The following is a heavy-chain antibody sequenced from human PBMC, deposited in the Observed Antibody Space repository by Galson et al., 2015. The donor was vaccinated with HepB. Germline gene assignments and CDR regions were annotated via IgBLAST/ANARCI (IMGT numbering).Heavy chain of an antibody. Sequence: SLSLSCAASGFTFSSYSMNWVRQAPGKGLEWVSYISSSSSTIYYADSVKGRFTISRDTAKNSLYLQMNSLRDEDTAVYYCARDRVPYSSSHDYWGQGTLVTVSS. CDR1: GFTFSSYS. CDR3: ARDRVPYSSSHDY. J-gene: IGHJ4*02. CDR2: ISSSSSTI. D-gene: IGHD6-13*01. V-gene: IGHV3-48*02.